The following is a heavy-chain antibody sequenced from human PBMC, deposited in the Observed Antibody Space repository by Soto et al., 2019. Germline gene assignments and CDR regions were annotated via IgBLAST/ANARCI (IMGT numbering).Heavy chain of an antibody. CDR3: ARDKYDSSGYYYYGMDV. Sequence: GGSLRLSCAASGFTVSNYYMTWVRQAPGKGLEWVSVLYSGGITKYADSVKGRFSIFRDNSKNTLYLQMNSLRAEDTAVYYCARDKYDSSGYYYYGMDVWGQGTTVTVSS. CDR2: LYSGGIT. J-gene: IGHJ6*02. V-gene: IGHV3-66*01. D-gene: IGHD3-22*01. CDR1: GFTVSNYY.